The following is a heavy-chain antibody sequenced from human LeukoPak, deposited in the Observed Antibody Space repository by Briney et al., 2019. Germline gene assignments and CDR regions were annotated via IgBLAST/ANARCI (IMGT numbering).Heavy chain of an antibody. CDR3: ATDSQYSSSFGY. Sequence: ASVKVSCKVSGYTLTELSMHWVRQAPGKGLEWMGGFDPEDGETIYAQKFQGRVTMTEDTSTDTAYMELSSLRSEDTAVYYCATDSQYSSSFGYRGQGTLVTVSS. V-gene: IGHV1-24*01. J-gene: IGHJ4*02. CDR1: GYTLTELS. CDR2: FDPEDGET. D-gene: IGHD6-13*01.